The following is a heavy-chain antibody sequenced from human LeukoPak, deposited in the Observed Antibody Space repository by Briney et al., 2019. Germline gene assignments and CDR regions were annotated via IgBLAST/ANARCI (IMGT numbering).Heavy chain of an antibody. V-gene: IGHV3-11*06. CDR2: ISSSSSYT. D-gene: IGHD6-13*01. Sequence: KPGGSLRLSCAASGFTFSDYYMSWIRQAPGKGLEWVSYISSSSSYTNYADSVKGRFTISRDNAKSSLYLQMNSLRAEDTAVYYCASGSEYTSSWWYYFDYWGQGTLVTVSS. CDR3: ASGSEYTSSWWYYFDY. J-gene: IGHJ4*02. CDR1: GFTFSDYY.